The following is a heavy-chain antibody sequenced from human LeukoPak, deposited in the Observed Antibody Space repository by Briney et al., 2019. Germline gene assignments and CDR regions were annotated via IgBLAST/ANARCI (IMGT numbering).Heavy chain of an antibody. CDR2: IYYSGST. V-gene: IGHV4-31*03. Sequence: PSETLSLTCTVSGGSISRGGDYWSWIRQHPGKGLEWIGYIYYSGSTYYNSSLERRVIISVNTSKNQFSLKLNTVTAADTAVYYCAREVSGNAGIPGTLAWGPKKYSYSYYMDVWGRGTTVTVSS. D-gene: IGHD2-2*01. CDR3: AREVSGNAGIPGTLAWGPKKYSYSYYMDV. J-gene: IGHJ6*03. CDR1: GGSISRGGDY.